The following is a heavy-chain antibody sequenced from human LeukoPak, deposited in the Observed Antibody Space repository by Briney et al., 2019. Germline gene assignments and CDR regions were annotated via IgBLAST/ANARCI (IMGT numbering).Heavy chain of an antibody. J-gene: IGHJ6*03. CDR2: INPSGGST. Sequence: ASVKVSCKASGYTFTSYYMHWVRQAPGQGLEWMGIINPSGGSTSYAQKFQGRVTMTRDMSTSTVYMELSSLRSEDTAVYYCARDGRPPGRWVGYYYYMDVWGKGTTVTVSS. V-gene: IGHV1-46*01. CDR3: ARDGRPPGRWVGYYYYMDV. D-gene: IGHD2-15*01. CDR1: GYTFTSYY.